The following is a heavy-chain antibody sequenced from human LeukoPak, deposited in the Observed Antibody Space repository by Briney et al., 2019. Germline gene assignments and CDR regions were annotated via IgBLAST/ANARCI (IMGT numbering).Heavy chain of an antibody. J-gene: IGHJ6*02. D-gene: IGHD6-13*01. CDR3: AGSIAAAGTFGMDV. CDR1: GGSIRSSTYY. CDR2: IYYSGST. Sequence: SETLSLTCTVSGGSIRSSTYYWGWIRQPPGKGLEWIGYIYYSGSTNYNPSLKSRVTISVDTSKNQFSLKLSSVTAADTAVYYCAGSIAAAGTFGMDVWGQGTTVTVSS. V-gene: IGHV4-61*05.